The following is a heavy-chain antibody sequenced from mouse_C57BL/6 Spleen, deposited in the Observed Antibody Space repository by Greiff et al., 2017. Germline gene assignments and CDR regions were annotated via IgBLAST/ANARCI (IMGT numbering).Heavy chain of an antibody. CDR1: GYAFSSYW. CDR3: ARGGYDYGYFDY. CDR2: IYPGDGDT. D-gene: IGHD2-4*01. Sequence: QVQLQQSGAELVKPGASVKISCIASGYAFSSYWMNWVKQRPGKGLEWIGQIYPGDGDTNYNGKFKGKATLTADKSSSTAYMQLSSLTSEDSAVYFCARGGYDYGYFDYWGQGTTLTVSS. V-gene: IGHV1-80*01. J-gene: IGHJ2*01.